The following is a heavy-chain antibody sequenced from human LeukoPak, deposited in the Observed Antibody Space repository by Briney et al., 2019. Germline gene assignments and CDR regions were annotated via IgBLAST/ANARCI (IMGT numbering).Heavy chain of an antibody. D-gene: IGHD1-7*01. CDR3: ARELPSNYGELELPLFDY. CDR1: GGSISSGSYY. Sequence: SQTLSLTCTVSGGSISSGSYYWSWIRQPAGKGLEWIGRIYTSGSTNYNPSLKSRVTMSVDTSKNQFSLKLSSVTAADTAVYYCARELPSNYGELELPLFDYWGQGTLVTVSS. J-gene: IGHJ4*02. CDR2: IYTSGST. V-gene: IGHV4-61*02.